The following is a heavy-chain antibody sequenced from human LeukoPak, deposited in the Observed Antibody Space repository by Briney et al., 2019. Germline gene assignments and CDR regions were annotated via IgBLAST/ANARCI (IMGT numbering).Heavy chain of an antibody. Sequence: GGSLRLSCAASGFTYSDYYMSWIRQAPGKGLEWVSYISGSGSTIYYADSVKGRFTISRDNSKNTLYLQMNSLRAEDTAVYYCARDPDSGSFEFDYWGQGTLVTVSS. CDR3: ARDPDSGSFEFDY. D-gene: IGHD1-26*01. V-gene: IGHV3-11*04. J-gene: IGHJ4*02. CDR2: ISGSGSTI. CDR1: GFTYSDYY.